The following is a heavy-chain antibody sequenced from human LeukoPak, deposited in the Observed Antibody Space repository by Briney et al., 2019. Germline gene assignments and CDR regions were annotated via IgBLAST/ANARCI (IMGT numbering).Heavy chain of an antibody. V-gene: IGHV3-33*06. CDR2: IWYDGSNK. D-gene: IGHD3-16*01. CDR1: GFTFSSYG. J-gene: IGHJ4*02. Sequence: PGRSLRLSCAASGFTFSSYGMHWVRQAPGKGLEWVAVIWYDGSNKYYADSVKGRFTISRDNSKNTLYLQMNSLRAEDTAVYYCAKDGPLRAVDYWGQGTLVTVSS. CDR3: AKDGPLRAVDY.